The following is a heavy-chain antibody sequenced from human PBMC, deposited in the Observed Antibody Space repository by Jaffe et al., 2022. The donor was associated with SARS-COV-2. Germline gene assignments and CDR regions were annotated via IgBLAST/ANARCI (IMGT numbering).Heavy chain of an antibody. CDR3: SRVYCSSTSCPFDQ. J-gene: IGHJ4*02. Sequence: EVQLVESGGGLVNPGRSLRLSCTTSGFTFGDYAMSWFRQAPGKGLEWVGFITTKTYGGTTEYAASVKGRFTISRDDSKNIAFLQMNNLKTEDTAVYYCSRVYCSSTSCPFDQWGQGTVVTVSS. CDR1: GFTFGDYA. V-gene: IGHV3-49*05. D-gene: IGHD2-2*01. CDR2: ITTKTYGGTT.